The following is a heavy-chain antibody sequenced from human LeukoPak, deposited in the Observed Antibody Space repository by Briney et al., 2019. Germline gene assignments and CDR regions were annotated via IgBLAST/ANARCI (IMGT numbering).Heavy chain of an antibody. V-gene: IGHV3-33*01. CDR2: IWYDGSNK. CDR3: ARERGDYYYGMDV. D-gene: IGHD4-17*01. Sequence: GGSLRLSCAASRCTFSSYGVHWVSQAPGKGLEWVAVIWYDGSNKYYADSVKGRFTISRDNSKNTLYLQMNSLRAEDTAVCYCARERGDYYYGMDVWGKGTTVTVSS. J-gene: IGHJ6*04. CDR1: RCTFSSYG.